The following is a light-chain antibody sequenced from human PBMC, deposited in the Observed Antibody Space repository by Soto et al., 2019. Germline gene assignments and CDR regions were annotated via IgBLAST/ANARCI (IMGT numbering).Light chain of an antibody. Sequence: DIRLTQSPATLSATAGDRVTITCRASQRLXSGFVWYQEKPGKAPKVLXDKASTLKRGGPSRLSGSESGTEFTLTISSLHSEDFAVYYCQQYNNGPRTFGQGTKVDIK. CDR2: KAS. CDR3: QQYNNGPRT. V-gene: IGKV1-5*03. CDR1: QRLXSG. J-gene: IGKJ1*01.